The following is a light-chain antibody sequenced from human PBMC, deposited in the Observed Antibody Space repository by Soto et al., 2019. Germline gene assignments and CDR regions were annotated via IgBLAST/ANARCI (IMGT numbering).Light chain of an antibody. J-gene: IGLJ2*01. V-gene: IGLV1-44*01. CDR2: SYN. Sequence: QSVLTQPPSASGTPGQRVTISCSGSSSNIGSNTVNWYQQLPGTAPKLLIYSYNQRPSGVPDRFSGSKSGASASLAISGLQSEDEADYYCAAWDGSLNGVVVGGGTKLTVL. CDR1: SSNIGSNT. CDR3: AAWDGSLNGVV.